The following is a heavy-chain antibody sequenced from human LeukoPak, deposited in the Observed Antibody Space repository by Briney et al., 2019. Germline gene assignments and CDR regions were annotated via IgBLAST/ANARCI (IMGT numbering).Heavy chain of an antibody. CDR3: AKRASGSETSLYYFDS. D-gene: IGHD3-10*01. Sequence: PGGSLCLSCAPAGFTVSSNAMSWVRQAPGKGLEWVSVIINSAGSTFYADSVKGRLSISRDNSKNTVYLQMNGLRAEDTAVYYCAKRASGSETSLYYFDSWGQGTLVTVSS. CDR1: GFTVSSNA. J-gene: IGHJ4*02. V-gene: IGHV3-23*01. CDR2: IINSAGST.